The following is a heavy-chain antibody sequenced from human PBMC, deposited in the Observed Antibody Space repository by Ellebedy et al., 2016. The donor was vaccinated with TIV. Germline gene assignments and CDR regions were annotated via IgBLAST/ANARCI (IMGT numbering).Heavy chain of an antibody. D-gene: IGHD2-21*02. Sequence: ASVKVSCKASGYTFTSYDINWVRQATGQGLEWMGWMNPNSGDTGYAQKFQGRVTMTRHTSLSTAYIEPRYLRSEDTAVYYCARDRLTYGSYYMDVWGEGTTVTVSS. V-gene: IGHV1-8*01. CDR3: ARDRLTYGSYYMDV. CDR1: GYTFTSYD. J-gene: IGHJ6*03. CDR2: MNPNSGDT.